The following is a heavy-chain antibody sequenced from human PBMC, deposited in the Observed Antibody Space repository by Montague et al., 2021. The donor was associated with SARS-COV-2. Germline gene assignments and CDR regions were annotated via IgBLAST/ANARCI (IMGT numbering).Heavy chain of an antibody. J-gene: IGHJ5*02. CDR1: GFTFSDYY. V-gene: IGHV3-11*03. CDR2: ISGRSSYT. CDR3: ARPPVSNGWFDP. D-gene: IGHD5/OR15-5a*01. Sequence: SLRLSCAASGFTFSDYYMSWLRQAPGKGLEWLSYISGRSSYTNYAESVKGRFIISRDNAKNTLYLQMNSLRAEDTAVYYCARPPVSNGWFDPWGQGTLVTVSS.